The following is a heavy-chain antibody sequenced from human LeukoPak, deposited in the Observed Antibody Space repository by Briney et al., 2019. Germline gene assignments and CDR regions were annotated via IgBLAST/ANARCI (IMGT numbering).Heavy chain of an antibody. D-gene: IGHD6-13*01. J-gene: IGHJ4*02. CDR3: ARLPGIAAV. Sequence: SEALSLTCTVYGGSSSRYYWSWIRQPTAKRLEWRGYIYYSGSTTYNTSLKSRLTMSVDTSKNQISLKLISLTAADTAVYYCARLPGIAAVWGQGTLVTVSS. CDR2: IYYSGST. CDR1: GGSSSRYY. V-gene: IGHV4-59*08.